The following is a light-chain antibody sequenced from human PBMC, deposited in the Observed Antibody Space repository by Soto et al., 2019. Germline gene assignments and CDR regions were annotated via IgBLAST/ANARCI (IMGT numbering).Light chain of an antibody. V-gene: IGLV1-44*01. CDR1: RSNIGTKT. CDR2: SNN. Sequence: QSVLTQPPSASGTPGQRVTISCSGSRSNIGTKTVNWYQQLPGTAPRLLIFSNNQRPAGVPDRFSGSKSGTSASLAVSGLPSEDEADYYWGAWDDSLRLWLFGGGTKLTVL. J-gene: IGLJ3*02. CDR3: GAWDDSLRLWL.